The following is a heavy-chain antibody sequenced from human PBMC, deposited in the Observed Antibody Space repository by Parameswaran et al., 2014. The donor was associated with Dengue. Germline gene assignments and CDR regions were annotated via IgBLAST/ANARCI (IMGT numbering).Heavy chain of an antibody. CDR3: ARRYCNNTSCPGGMDV. V-gene: IGHV1-69*01. D-gene: IGHD2-2*01. CDR2: IIPIFGTA. J-gene: IGHJ6*02. Sequence: SWVRQAPGQGLEWMGDIIPIFGTANYAQKFQGRVTITADESTRTAYMELSSLTSEDTAVYYCARRYCNNTSCPGGMDVWGQGTTVTVSS.